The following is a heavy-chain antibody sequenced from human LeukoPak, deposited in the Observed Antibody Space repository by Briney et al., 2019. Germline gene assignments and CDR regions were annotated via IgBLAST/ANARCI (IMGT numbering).Heavy chain of an antibody. Sequence: GGSPRLSCTASGFTFSNYAMHWVRQAPGKGLEWVAVISYDGSNKYYADSVKGRFTISRDNSKNTLYLQMNSLRAEDTAVYYCAREDYRYYYYGMDVWGQGTTVTVSS. J-gene: IGHJ6*02. CDR1: GFTFSNYA. D-gene: IGHD4-11*01. CDR3: AREDYRYYYYGMDV. CDR2: ISYDGSNK. V-gene: IGHV3-30-3*01.